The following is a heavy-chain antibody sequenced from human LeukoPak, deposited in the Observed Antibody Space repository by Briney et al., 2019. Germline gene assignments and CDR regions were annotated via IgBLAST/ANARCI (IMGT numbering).Heavy chain of an antibody. V-gene: IGHV1-2*06. CDR2: INPKNGDT. D-gene: IGHD6-13*01. Sequence: ASVKVSCKASGYTFTAYYIHWVRQAPGQGLEWMGRINPKNGDTNYAQKFQDRVTMTRDTSTSTAYMELRSLRSDDTAVYYCARDPYSSSLDYWGQGTLVTVSS. J-gene: IGHJ4*02. CDR1: GYTFTAYY. CDR3: ARDPYSSSLDY.